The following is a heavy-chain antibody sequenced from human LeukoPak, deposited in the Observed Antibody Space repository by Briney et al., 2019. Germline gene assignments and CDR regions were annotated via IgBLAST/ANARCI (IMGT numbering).Heavy chain of an antibody. J-gene: IGHJ4*02. Sequence: SETLSLTCAVYGGSFSGYYWSWLRQPPGKGLEWIGEINHSGSTNYNPSLKSRVTISVDTSKNQFSLKLRSVTAVDTAVYYCARTDSYGYVHDYWGQGTLVTVSS. CDR1: GGSFSGYY. CDR3: ARTDSYGYVHDY. D-gene: IGHD5-18*01. V-gene: IGHV4-34*01. CDR2: INHSGST.